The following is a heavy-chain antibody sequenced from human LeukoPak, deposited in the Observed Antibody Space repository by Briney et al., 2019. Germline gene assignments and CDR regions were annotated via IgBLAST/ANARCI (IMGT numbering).Heavy chain of an antibody. CDR3: ARLVPFGVTTLGSLPDY. V-gene: IGHV4-39*01. CDR1: GFTFSSYA. CDR2: IYYSGST. Sequence: GSLRLSCAASGFTFSSYAMSWVRQAPGKGLEWIGSIYYSGSTYYNPSLKSRVTISVDTSKNQFSLKLSSVTAADTAVYYCARLVPFGVTTLGSLPDYWGQGTLVTVSS. J-gene: IGHJ4*02. D-gene: IGHD3-3*01.